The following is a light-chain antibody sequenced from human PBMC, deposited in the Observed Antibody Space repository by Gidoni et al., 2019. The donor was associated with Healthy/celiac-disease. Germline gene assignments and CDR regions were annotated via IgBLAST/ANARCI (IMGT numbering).Light chain of an antibody. Sequence: QSALTQPASVSGSPGQSLTISCTGTSSDVGSYNLVSWYQQHPGKAPKLMIYEVSKRPSVVSNRFSGSKSGNTASLTISGLQAEDEADYYCCSYAGSSTRGYVFGTGTKVTVL. CDR1: SSDVGSYNL. CDR2: EVS. CDR3: CSYAGSSTRGYV. V-gene: IGLV2-23*02. J-gene: IGLJ1*01.